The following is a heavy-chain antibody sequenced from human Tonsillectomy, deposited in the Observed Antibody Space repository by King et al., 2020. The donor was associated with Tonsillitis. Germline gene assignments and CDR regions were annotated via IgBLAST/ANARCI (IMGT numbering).Heavy chain of an antibody. CDR1: GFTFDDYA. J-gene: IGHJ3*02. V-gene: IGHV3-9*01. CDR3: AKVYCWELLRGTFDI. D-gene: IGHD1-26*01. CDR2: SSWNSDTI. Sequence: VQLVESGGGLVQPGRSLGLSCAASGFTFDDYAMHWVRQAPGKGLEWVSGSSWNSDTIGYADSVKGRFTISRDNAKTSLYLQMNSLRAEDTALYYCAKVYCWELLRGTFDIWGQGTMVTVSS.